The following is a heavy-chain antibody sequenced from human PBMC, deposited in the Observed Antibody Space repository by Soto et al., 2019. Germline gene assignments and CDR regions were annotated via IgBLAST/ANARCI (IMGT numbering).Heavy chain of an antibody. CDR2: IYYSGST. Sequence: SGTLSLTCTVSGGSISSYYLSWVRQPPGKGLEWIGYIYYSGSTNYNPSLKSRVTISVDTSKNQFSLKLSSVTAADTAVYYCAREAGRNNFDYWGQGTLVTVSS. J-gene: IGHJ4*02. D-gene: IGHD6-19*01. CDR1: GGSISSYY. V-gene: IGHV4-59*01. CDR3: AREAGRNNFDY.